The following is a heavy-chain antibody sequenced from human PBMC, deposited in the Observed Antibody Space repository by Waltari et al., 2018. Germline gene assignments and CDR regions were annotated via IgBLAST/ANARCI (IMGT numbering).Heavy chain of an antibody. CDR3: ARERNYYDSSGYYKGGAFDI. D-gene: IGHD3-22*01. Sequence: QVQLVESGGGLVKPGGSLRLSCAASGFTFSDYYMSWIRQAPGKGLEWVSYISSSGSTIYYADSVKGRFTISRDNAKNSLYLQMNSLRAEDTAVYYCARERNYYDSSGYYKGGAFDIWGQGTMVTVSS. CDR1: GFTFSDYY. CDR2: ISSSGSTI. V-gene: IGHV3-11*04. J-gene: IGHJ3*02.